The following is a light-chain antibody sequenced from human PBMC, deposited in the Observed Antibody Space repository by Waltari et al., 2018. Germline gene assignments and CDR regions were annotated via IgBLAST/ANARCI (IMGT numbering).Light chain of an antibody. CDR2: DDR. V-gene: IGLV3-10*01. J-gene: IGLJ3*02. Sequence: SYELTQPLSVSVSPGQTARITCSGEALPKKNAYWYQQKSGQAPVLVIYDDRKRPSGIPERFSGASSGTMATLTITGAQVEDDADYYCYSTDSSGNQRVFGGGTKLIVL. CDR3: YSTDSSGNQRV. CDR1: ALPKKN.